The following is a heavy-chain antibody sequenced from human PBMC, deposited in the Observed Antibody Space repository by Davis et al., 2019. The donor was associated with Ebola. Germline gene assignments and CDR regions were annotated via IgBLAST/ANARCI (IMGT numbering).Heavy chain of an antibody. V-gene: IGHV3-7*01. CDR3: ARDSHSSTWGSHFDY. Sequence: GESLKISCAASGFIFSDFWMSWVRQAPGKGLEWVANIRQDEGERRYGDSVKGRFTISRDDAKKSLYLQMNSLRDEDTAVYYCARDSHSSTWGSHFDYWGQGTLVTVSS. CDR1: GFIFSDFW. CDR2: IRQDEGER. J-gene: IGHJ4*02. D-gene: IGHD6-13*01.